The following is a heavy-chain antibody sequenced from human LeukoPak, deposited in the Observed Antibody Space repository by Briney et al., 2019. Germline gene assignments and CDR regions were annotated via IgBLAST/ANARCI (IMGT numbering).Heavy chain of an antibody. D-gene: IGHD3-10*01. CDR1: GFSFSNYG. CDR3: AKVPMVRGEWNFDY. CDR2: ISGSGGST. J-gene: IGHJ4*02. V-gene: IGHV3-23*01. Sequence: GGSLRLSCAASGFSFSNYGMHWVRQAPGKGLEWVSAISGSGGSTYYADSVKGRFTISRDNSKNTLYLQMNSLRAEDTAVYYCAKVPMVRGEWNFDYWGQGTLVTVSS.